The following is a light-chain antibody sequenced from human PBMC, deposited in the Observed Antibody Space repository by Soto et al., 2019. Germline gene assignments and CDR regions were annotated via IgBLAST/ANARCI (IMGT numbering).Light chain of an antibody. Sequence: IQLTQSPSSLSASVGDSVTITCRASQGVSRYLSCYQQKPWRAPILLISAASTLKSGVPARFSGSGSGTDFTLSITSLQPEDFATYYCQQLNTYPVTFGGGTKVEIK. V-gene: IGKV1-9*01. CDR2: AAS. J-gene: IGKJ4*01. CDR3: QQLNTYPVT. CDR1: QGVSRY.